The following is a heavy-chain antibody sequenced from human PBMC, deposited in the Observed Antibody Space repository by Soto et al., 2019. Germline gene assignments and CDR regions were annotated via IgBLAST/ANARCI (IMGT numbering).Heavy chain of an antibody. CDR2: ISSSSSTI. CDR1: EFTFSSYS. J-gene: IGHJ4*02. CDR3: ARDSPTGWHFDY. Sequence: EAQLVESGGGLVQPGGSLRLSCAASEFTFSSYSMNWVRQAPGKGLEWISYISSSSSTIYYADSVRGRFTISRDNAKNSLYLQMSSLRDEDTAVYYCARDSPTGWHFDYWGQGTLVTVSS. D-gene: IGHD6-19*01. V-gene: IGHV3-48*02.